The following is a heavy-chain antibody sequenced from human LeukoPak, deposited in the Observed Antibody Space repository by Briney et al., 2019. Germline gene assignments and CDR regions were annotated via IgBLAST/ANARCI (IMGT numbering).Heavy chain of an antibody. CDR3: ARGRITIFGVVFRGYFDY. CDR2: TNHSGST. D-gene: IGHD3-3*01. J-gene: IGHJ4*02. Sequence: SETLSLTCAVYGGSFSGYYWSWIRQPPGKGLEWIGETNHSGSTNYNPSLKSRVTISVDTSKNHFSLKLSSVTAADTAVYYCARGRITIFGVVFRGYFDYWGQGTLVTVSS. CDR1: GGSFSGYY. V-gene: IGHV4-34*01.